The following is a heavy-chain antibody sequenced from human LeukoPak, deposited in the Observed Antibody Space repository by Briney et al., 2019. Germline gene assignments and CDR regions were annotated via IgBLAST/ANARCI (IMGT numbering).Heavy chain of an antibody. CDR3: ARDCWDYGSGSYCGIDY. D-gene: IGHD3-10*01. CDR2: ITSSSNYI. CDR1: GFTFDDYA. V-gene: IGHV3-21*03. J-gene: IGHJ4*02. Sequence: PGRSLRLSCAASGFTFDDYAMHWVRQAPGKGLEWVSSITSSSNYIYYADSVKGRFTISRDNAKNSLYLQMNSLRAEDTTVYYCARDCWDYGSGSYCGIDYWGQGTLVTVSS.